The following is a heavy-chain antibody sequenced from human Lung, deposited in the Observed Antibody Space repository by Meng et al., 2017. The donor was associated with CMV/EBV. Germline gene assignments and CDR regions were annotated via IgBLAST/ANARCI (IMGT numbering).Heavy chain of an antibody. CDR2: INPNSGDT. J-gene: IGHJ4*02. Sequence: ASVKVSXKALGYTFSGYYIHWVRQAPGQGLEWMGWINPNSGDTYFTQKFQDSVTVTRDTSISTVYMELRRLRPDDTAMYYCARSRVGGRGGVFDYWGQGTMVTVSS. V-gene: IGHV1-2*02. D-gene: IGHD1-26*01. CDR3: ARSRVGGRGGVFDY. CDR1: GYTFSGYY.